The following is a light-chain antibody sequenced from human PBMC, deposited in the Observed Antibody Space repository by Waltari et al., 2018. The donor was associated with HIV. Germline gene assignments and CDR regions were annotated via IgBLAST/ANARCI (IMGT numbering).Light chain of an antibody. V-gene: IGKV1-9*01. CDR3: QHLNSYPYT. CDR2: AAS. Sequence: DIQLTQSPSFLPASVGDRDNTTCRASQDISSYLAWYQQKPGKAPKLLIYAASTLQSGVPSRFSGSGSGTEFTLTISSLQPEDFATYYCQHLNSYPYTFGQGTKLEIK. CDR1: QDISSY. J-gene: IGKJ2*01.